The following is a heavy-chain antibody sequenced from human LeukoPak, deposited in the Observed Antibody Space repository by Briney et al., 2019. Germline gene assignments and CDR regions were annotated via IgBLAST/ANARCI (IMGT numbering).Heavy chain of an antibody. J-gene: IGHJ4*02. CDR1: GFTFSSYW. Sequence: GGSLRLSCAASGFTFSSYWMSWVRQAPGKGLEWVSNIKQDGSEKYYVDSVKGRFTISRENSKNTLYLDMTRLSVEDTAVYYCAKAGRGAIEADWGQGTLVIVSS. CDR3: AKAGRGAIEAD. CDR2: IKQDGSEK. D-gene: IGHD1-14*01. V-gene: IGHV3-7*01.